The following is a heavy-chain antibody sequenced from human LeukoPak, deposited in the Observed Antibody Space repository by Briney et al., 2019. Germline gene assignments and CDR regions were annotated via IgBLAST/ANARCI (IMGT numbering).Heavy chain of an antibody. CDR3: ARDRPTVGYYYYYYMDV. CDR2: IYYSGST. Sequence: SETLSLTCTVSGGSFSSYYWSWIRQPPGKGLEWIGYIYYSGSTNYNPSLKSRVTISVDTSKNQFSLKLSSVTAADTAVYYCARDRPTVGYYYYYYMDVWGKGTTVTVSS. D-gene: IGHD4-23*01. J-gene: IGHJ6*03. V-gene: IGHV4-59*01. CDR1: GGSFSSYY.